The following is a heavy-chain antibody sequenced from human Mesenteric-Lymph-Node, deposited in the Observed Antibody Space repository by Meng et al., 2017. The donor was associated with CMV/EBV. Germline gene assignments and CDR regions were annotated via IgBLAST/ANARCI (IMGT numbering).Heavy chain of an antibody. Sequence: GYSFTTDWIGWVRQMPGKGLEWMLMVYPDVSDTSYSPSCQGQVTISADKSISTAYLQWSSLKASDTAMYYCARESTDGSGSRGRFDYWGQGTLVTVSS. V-gene: IGHV5-51*01. D-gene: IGHD3-10*01. CDR3: ARESTDGSGSRGRFDY. CDR2: VYPDVSDT. J-gene: IGHJ4*02. CDR1: GYSFTTDW.